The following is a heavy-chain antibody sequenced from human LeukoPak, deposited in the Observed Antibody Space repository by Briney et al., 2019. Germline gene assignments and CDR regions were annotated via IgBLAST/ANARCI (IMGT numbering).Heavy chain of an antibody. CDR2: IYYSGST. CDR3: ARAPVVTEYYFDY. Sequence: SETLSVTCTVSGGSISSDYWSCIRQPPGKGLEWIGYIYYSGSTNYNPSLKSRVTISVYTSKNQFSLKLSSVTAADTAVYYCARAPVVTEYYFDYGGQGTLVTVSS. CDR1: GGSISSDY. D-gene: IGHD4-23*01. J-gene: IGHJ4*02. V-gene: IGHV4-59*01.